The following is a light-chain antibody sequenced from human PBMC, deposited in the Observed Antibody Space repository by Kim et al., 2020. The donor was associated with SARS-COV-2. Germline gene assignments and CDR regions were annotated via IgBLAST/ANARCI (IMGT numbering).Light chain of an antibody. CDR3: QQYSTASYS. V-gene: IGKV1-5*01. Sequence: QLTQSPSTLSASVGDTVTITCRASQNINSWLAWYQQKPGKAPKFLIYDASDLRSGVPSRFRGRGSGTQFTLTISDLQPDDVATYYCQQYSTASYSFGQGTKLEI. J-gene: IGKJ2*01. CDR1: QNINSW. CDR2: DAS.